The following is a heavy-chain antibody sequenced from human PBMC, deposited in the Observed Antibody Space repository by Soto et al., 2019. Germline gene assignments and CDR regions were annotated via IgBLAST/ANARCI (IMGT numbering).Heavy chain of an antibody. V-gene: IGHV3-21*01. CDR2: ISSSSSYI. CDR3: ASGSTVVTATHWWYFDL. CDR1: GFTFSSYS. J-gene: IGHJ2*01. Sequence: GGSLRLSCAASGFTFSSYSMNWVRQAPGKGLEWVSSISSSSSYIYYADSVKGRFTISRDNAKNSLYLQMNSLRAEDTAVYYCASGSTVVTATHWWYFDLWGRGTLVTVS. D-gene: IGHD2-21*02.